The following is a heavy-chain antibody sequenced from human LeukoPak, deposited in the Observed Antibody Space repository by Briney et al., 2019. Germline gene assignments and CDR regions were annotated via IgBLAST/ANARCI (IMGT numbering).Heavy chain of an antibody. J-gene: IGHJ4*02. CDR2: ISNDGSST. Sequence: GGSLGLSCAASGFTFSSYWMHWVRQAPGKGLVWVSRISNDGSSTYYADSVKGRFTISRDNSKNTLYLQMNSLRAEDTAVYYCAKDVLLWFGELSYYDYWGQGTLVTVSS. CDR3: AKDVLLWFGELSYYDY. CDR1: GFTFSSYW. V-gene: IGHV3-74*01. D-gene: IGHD3-10*01.